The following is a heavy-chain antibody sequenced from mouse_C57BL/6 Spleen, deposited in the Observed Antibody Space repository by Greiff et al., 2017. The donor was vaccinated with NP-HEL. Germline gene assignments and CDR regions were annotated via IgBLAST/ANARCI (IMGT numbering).Heavy chain of an antibody. V-gene: IGHV5-6*01. Sequence: EVKLMESGGDLVKPGGSLKLSCAASGFTFSSYGMSWVRQTPDKRLEWVATISSGGSYTYYPDSVKGRFTISRDNAKNTLYLQMSSLKSEDTAMYYCARPVFGTTVVAHFDYWGQGTTLTVSS. CDR3: ARPVFGTTVVAHFDY. J-gene: IGHJ2*01. CDR2: ISSGGSYT. D-gene: IGHD1-1*01. CDR1: GFTFSSYG.